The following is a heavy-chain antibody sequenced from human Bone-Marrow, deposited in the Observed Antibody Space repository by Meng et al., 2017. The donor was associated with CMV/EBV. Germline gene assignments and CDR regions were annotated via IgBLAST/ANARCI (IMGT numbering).Heavy chain of an antibody. CDR3: ARDNNWGPDY. CDR1: GYTFTYRY. V-gene: IGHV1-2*02. Sequence: ASVKVSCKASGYTFTYRYVHWVRQAPGQGLEWMGWIHPHRGDTNYAQQFQGRVTLTRDTSINTGYMELTRLTSDDTAVYYCARDNNWGPDYWGQGTLVTVSS. D-gene: IGHD7-27*01. J-gene: IGHJ4*02. CDR2: IHPHRGDT.